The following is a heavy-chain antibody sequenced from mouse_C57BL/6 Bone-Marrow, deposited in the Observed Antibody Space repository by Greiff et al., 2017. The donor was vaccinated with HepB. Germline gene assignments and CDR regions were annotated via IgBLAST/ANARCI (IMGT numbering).Heavy chain of an antibody. Sequence: DVMLVESGGGLVQPGGSLKLSCAASGFTFSDYYMYWVRQTPEKRLEWVAYISNGGGSTYYPDTVKGRVTISRDNAKNTLYLQMSRLKSEDTAMYYCARRDDYGYYYAMDYWGQGTSVTVSS. CDR3: ARRDDYGYYYAMDY. CDR1: GFTFSDYY. V-gene: IGHV5-12*01. D-gene: IGHD2-4*01. CDR2: ISNGGGST. J-gene: IGHJ4*01.